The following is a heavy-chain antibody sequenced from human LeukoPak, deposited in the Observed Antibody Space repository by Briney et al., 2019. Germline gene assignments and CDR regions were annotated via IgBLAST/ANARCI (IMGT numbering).Heavy chain of an antibody. CDR1: GYTFTSNY. D-gene: IGHD3-3*01. CDR2: IYPRDGST. V-gene: IGHV1-46*01. J-gene: IGHJ4*02. Sequence: GASVKVSCKASGYTFTSNYIHWVRQAPGQGLEWMGMIYPRDGSTSYAQKFQGRVTVTRDTSTSTVHMELSGLRSEDTAVFYCARDQYDTWSRRGNFDSWGQGTLVIVSS. CDR3: ARDQYDTWSRRGNFDS.